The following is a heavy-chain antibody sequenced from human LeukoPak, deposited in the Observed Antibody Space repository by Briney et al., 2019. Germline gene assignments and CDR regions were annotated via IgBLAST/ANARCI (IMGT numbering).Heavy chain of an antibody. Sequence: ASVKVSCKASGYTFTSYNINWVRQATGQGLEWMGWMNPNSGNTNYAQKFQGRVTTTRDTSITTAYMELSSLRSEDTAVYYCAKVAYCSAYSCFYYLDSWGQGTLVTVSS. CDR3: AKVAYCSAYSCFYYLDS. D-gene: IGHD2-15*01. CDR1: GYTFTSYN. CDR2: MNPNSGNT. J-gene: IGHJ4*02. V-gene: IGHV1-8*01.